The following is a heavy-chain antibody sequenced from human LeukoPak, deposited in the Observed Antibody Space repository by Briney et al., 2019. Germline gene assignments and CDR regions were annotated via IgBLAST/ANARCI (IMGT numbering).Heavy chain of an antibody. D-gene: IGHD3-10*01. J-gene: IGHJ3*02. CDR2: ISSSGSTI. CDR1: GFPLRSYG. Sequence: GGSLRLSCAASGFPLRSYGMSWVRQAPGKGLEWVSYISSSGSTIYYADSVKGRFTISRDNAKNSLYLQMNSLRAEDTAVYYCARGGSSDAFDIWGQGTMVTVSS. V-gene: IGHV3-48*04. CDR3: ARGGSSDAFDI.